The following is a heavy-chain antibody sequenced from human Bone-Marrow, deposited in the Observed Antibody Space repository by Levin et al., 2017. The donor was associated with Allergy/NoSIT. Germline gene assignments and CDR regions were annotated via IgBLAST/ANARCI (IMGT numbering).Heavy chain of an antibody. CDR1: GGSFSGYY. CDR3: ARGLSKRLHGRVWVAGMDV. CDR2: INHSGST. V-gene: IGHV4-34*01. J-gene: IGHJ6*02. D-gene: IGHD3-16*01. Sequence: SETLSLTCAVYGGSFSGYYWSWIRQPPGKGLEWIGEINHSGSTNYNPSLKSRVTISVDTSKNQFSLKLSSVTAADTAVYYCARGLSKRLHGRVWVAGMDVWGQGTTVTVSS.